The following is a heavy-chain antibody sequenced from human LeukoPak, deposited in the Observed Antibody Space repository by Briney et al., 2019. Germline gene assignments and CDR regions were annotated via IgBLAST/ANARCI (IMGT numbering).Heavy chain of an antibody. V-gene: IGHV4-4*02. Sequence: RSETLSLTCAVSGGSITGSDWCWWTWVRQPPGKGLEWIGEIYHSGSTNYNPSLKSRVTISLDKSKNQFSLTLTSVTAADTAMYYCATRYSVWPKWGPGTLVTVSS. D-gene: IGHD5/OR15-5a*01. CDR3: ATRYSVWPK. J-gene: IGHJ4*02. CDR1: GGSITGSDW. CDR2: IYHSGST.